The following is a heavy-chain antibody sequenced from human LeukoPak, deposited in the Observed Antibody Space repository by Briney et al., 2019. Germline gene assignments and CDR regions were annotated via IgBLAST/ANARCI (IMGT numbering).Heavy chain of an antibody. CDR3: ARVKSVRGVILYFDY. D-gene: IGHD3-10*02. CDR1: GFTFSSYG. CDR2: IRYDGSNK. J-gene: IGHJ4*02. Sequence: GGSLRLSCAASGFTFSSYGMHWVRQAPGKGLEWVAFIRYDGSNKYYADSVKGRFTISRDNAKNSLYLQMNSLRAEDTAVYYCARVKSVRGVILYFDYWGQGTLVTVSS. V-gene: IGHV3-30*02.